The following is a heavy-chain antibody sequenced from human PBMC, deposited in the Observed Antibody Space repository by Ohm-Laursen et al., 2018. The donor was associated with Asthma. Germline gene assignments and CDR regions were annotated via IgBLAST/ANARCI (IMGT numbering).Heavy chain of an antibody. Sequence: SVKVSCKASGYTFTSYDINWVRQATGQGLEWMGWMNPNSGNTGYAQKFQGRVTMTRNTSISTAYMELSSLRSEDTAVYYCAITGTTDYYYGMDVWGQGTTVTVSS. D-gene: IGHD1-7*01. J-gene: IGHJ6*02. V-gene: IGHV1-8*01. CDR1: GYTFTSYD. CDR2: MNPNSGNT. CDR3: AITGTTDYYYGMDV.